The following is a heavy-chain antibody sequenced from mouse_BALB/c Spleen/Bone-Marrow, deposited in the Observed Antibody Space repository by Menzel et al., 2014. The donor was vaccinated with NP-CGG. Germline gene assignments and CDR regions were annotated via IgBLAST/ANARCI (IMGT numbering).Heavy chain of an antibody. CDR3: ARTGYDYYFDY. J-gene: IGHJ2*01. CDR2: IDTSDSYT. D-gene: IGHD2-4*01. CDR1: GYTFTDYW. Sequence: VQLQQSGAELVMPGASVKMSCKASGYTFTDYWMHWVKQRPGQGLEWIGAIDTSDSYTSYNQKFKGKATLTVDESSSTAYMQLSSLTSEDSAVYYCARTGYDYYFDYWGPGTTLTVPS. V-gene: IGHV1-69*01.